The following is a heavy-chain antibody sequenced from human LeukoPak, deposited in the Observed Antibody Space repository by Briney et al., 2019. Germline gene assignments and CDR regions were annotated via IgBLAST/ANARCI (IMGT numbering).Heavy chain of an antibody. CDR1: GFKFSIYA. Sequence: GGSLRLSCAASGFKFSIYAMSWVRQAPGKGLEWVSASGGGVATYYADSVRGRFDMSRDNSKNTLYLQMTSLRAEDTAVYYCVNQVGLHYHDSGKVFEYWGQGALVTVSS. CDR3: VNQVGLHYHDSGKVFEY. J-gene: IGHJ4*02. D-gene: IGHD3-22*01. V-gene: IGHV3-23*01. CDR2: SGGGVAT.